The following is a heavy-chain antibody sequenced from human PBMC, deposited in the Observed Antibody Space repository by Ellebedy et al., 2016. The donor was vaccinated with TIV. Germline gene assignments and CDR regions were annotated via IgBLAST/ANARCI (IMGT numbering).Heavy chain of an antibody. CDR1: GDSVSTDIG. CDR3: ARGWFGSGMGV. D-gene: IGHD3-10*01. J-gene: IGHJ6*02. V-gene: IGHV6-1*01. Sequence: SQTLSLTCVISGDSVSTDIGWNWIRQSPSRGLEWLGRTYYRSKWNNDYAVSLKSRITINPDTSKNLFSLQLNSVTPEDTAVYYCARGWFGSGMGVWGQGTTVTVPS. CDR2: TYYRSKWNN.